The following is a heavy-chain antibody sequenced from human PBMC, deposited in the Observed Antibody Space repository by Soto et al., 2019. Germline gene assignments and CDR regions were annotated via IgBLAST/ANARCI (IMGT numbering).Heavy chain of an antibody. CDR1: GYTFTSYD. CDR2: MNPNSGNT. CDR3: ARAQSRRITIFGVVINWFDP. V-gene: IGHV1-8*01. Sequence: ASVKVSCKASGYTFTSYDINWVRQATGQGLEWMGWMNPNSGNTGYAQKFQGRVTMTRNTSISTAYMELSSLRSEDTAVYYCARAQSRRITIFGVVINWFDPWGQGTLVTVSS. J-gene: IGHJ5*02. D-gene: IGHD3-3*01.